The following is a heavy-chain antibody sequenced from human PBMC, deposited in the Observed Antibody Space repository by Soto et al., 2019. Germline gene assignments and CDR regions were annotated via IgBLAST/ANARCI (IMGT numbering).Heavy chain of an antibody. CDR3: ARGFDGSADY. J-gene: IGHJ4*02. D-gene: IGHD3-10*01. V-gene: IGHV1-3*01. CDR2: INGGDAKT. Sequence: ASVKVSCKASGYTFTRNAIHWMRQAPGQRLEWMGWINGGDAKTQHSQNFQGRVTLSRDTSATTAYMGLSSLRSEDTAVYYCARGFDGSADYWGQGTLVTVSS. CDR1: GYTFTRNA.